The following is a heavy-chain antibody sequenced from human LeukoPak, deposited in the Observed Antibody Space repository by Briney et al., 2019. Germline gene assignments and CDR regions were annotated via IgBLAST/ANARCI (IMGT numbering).Heavy chain of an antibody. CDR2: IYTSGST. CDR1: GGSINSYY. CDR3: AREGGSYRALDY. V-gene: IGHV4-4*07. J-gene: IGHJ4*02. D-gene: IGHD1-26*01. Sequence: SETLSLTCTVSGGSINSYYWSWFRQPAGKGLEWIGRIYTSGSTNYNPSLKSRVTMSVDMSKNQFSLKLSSVTAADTAVYYCAREGGSYRALDYWGQGTLVTVSS.